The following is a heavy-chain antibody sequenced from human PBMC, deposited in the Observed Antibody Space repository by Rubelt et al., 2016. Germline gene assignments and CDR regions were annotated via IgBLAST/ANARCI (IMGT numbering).Heavy chain of an antibody. CDR1: GFTLSSHT. J-gene: IGHJ4*02. Sequence: EVQLVESGGGLVQPGGSVRLSCSASGFTLSSHTMHWVRQAPGKGLEWVSGISPSATGTYYADSVKGRFTISRDNSKNTLVLQMNSLRAEDTAVYYCATQYVGVAFYFDDWGQGTPVTVSS. CDR2: ISPSATGT. CDR3: ATQYVGVAFYFDD. D-gene: IGHD2-2*01. V-gene: IGHV3-23*04.